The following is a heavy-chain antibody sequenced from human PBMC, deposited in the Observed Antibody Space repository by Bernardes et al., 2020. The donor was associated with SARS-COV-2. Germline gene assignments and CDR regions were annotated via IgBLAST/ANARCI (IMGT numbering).Heavy chain of an antibody. Sequence: GRSLRRSCAASGFTFSSYSMNWVRQAPGKGLEWVSSISSSSSYIYYADSVKGRFTISRDNAKNSLYLQMNSLRAEDTAVYYCARDYYDFWSGHFYGMDVWGQGTTVTVSS. D-gene: IGHD3-3*01. V-gene: IGHV3-21*01. CDR1: GFTFSSYS. CDR2: ISSSSSYI. CDR3: ARDYYDFWSGHFYGMDV. J-gene: IGHJ6*02.